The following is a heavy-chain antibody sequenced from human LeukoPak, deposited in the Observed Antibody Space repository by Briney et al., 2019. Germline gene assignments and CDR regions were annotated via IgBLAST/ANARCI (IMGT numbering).Heavy chain of an antibody. V-gene: IGHV4-34*01. J-gene: IGHJ6*02. CDR2: INHSGST. D-gene: IGHD2-15*01. CDR1: GGSFSGYY. CDR3: ARGPCSGGSCYSLVYYYYGMDV. Sequence: SETLSLTCAVSGGSFSGYYWSWIRKPPGKGLEWIGEINHSGSTTYNPSLKSGVTISVDTSKNQFSLKLSSVTAADTAVYYCARGPCSGGSCYSLVYYYYGMDVWGQGTTVTVSS.